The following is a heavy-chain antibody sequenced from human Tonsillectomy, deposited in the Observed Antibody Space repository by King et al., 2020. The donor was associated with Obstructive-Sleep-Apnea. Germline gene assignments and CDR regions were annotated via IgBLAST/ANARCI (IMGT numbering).Heavy chain of an antibody. CDR1: GFNFSSYW. V-gene: IGHV3-7*03. D-gene: IGHD2-15*01. CDR3: ARDQVRGGSGAYSYYGMDV. J-gene: IGHJ6*02. CDR2: IKEDGSEK. Sequence: VQLVESGGGLVQPGGSLRLSCAASGFNFSSYWMSWVRQAPGKGLEWVTNIKEDGSEKYCVDSVKGRFTISRDNAKNSLYLQMNSLRAEDTAVYFCARDQVRGGSGAYSYYGMDVWGQGTTVTVS.